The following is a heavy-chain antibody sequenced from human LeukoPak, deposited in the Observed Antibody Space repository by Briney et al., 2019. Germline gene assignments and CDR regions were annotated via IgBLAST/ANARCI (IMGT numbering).Heavy chain of an antibody. J-gene: IGHJ3*02. CDR1: GFSFSTYN. CDR3: VREDGIVGATSDFDI. CDR2: INSRSTYT. Sequence: GGSLRLSCAASGFSFSTYNMNWVRQAPGKGLESVSSINSRSTYTYYADSVKGRFTISRDNAKNSLFLQMNSLKPEDTAVYYCVREDGIVGATSDFDIWGQGTMVSV. V-gene: IGHV3-21*01. D-gene: IGHD1-26*01.